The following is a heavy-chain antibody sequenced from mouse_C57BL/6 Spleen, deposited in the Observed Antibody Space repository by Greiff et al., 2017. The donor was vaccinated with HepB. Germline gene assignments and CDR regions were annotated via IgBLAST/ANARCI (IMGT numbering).Heavy chain of an antibody. Sequence: QVQLQQSDAELVKPGASVKISCKVSGYTFTDHTIHWMKQRPEQGLEWIGYIYPRDGSTKYNEKFKGKATLTADKSSSTAYMQLNSRTSEDSAVYFCARERLYGSSYSYFDVWGTGTTVTVSS. CDR1: GYTFTDHT. J-gene: IGHJ1*03. D-gene: IGHD1-1*01. V-gene: IGHV1-78*01. CDR2: IYPRDGST. CDR3: ARERLYGSSYSYFDV.